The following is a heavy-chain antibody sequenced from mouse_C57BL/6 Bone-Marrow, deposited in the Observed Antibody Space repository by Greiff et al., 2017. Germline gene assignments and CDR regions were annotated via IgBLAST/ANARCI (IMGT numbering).Heavy chain of an antibody. CDR3: ARGGVKDAMDY. CDR2: INSDGGST. J-gene: IGHJ4*01. V-gene: IGHV5-2*01. D-gene: IGHD1-3*01. CDR1: EYEFPSHD. Sequence: VKLMESGGGLVQPGESLKLSCESNEYEFPSHDMSWVRKTPEKRLELVAAINSDGGSTYYPDTMERRFSISRDNTKKTLYLQMSSLRYEDTALYYCARGGVKDAMDYWGQGTSVTVSS.